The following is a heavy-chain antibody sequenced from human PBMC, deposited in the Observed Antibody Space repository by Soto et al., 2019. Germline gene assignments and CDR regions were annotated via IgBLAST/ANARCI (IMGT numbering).Heavy chain of an antibody. CDR1: GGSISSYY. D-gene: IGHD1-1*01. CDR3: ARAFYNHDAFDI. CDR2: IYYSGST. Sequence: SETLSLTCTVSGGSISSYYWSWIRQPPGKGLEWIGYIYYSGSTNYNPSLKSRVTISVDTSKNQFSLKLSSVTAADTAVYYCARAFYNHDAFDIWGQGTMVTVSS. V-gene: IGHV4-59*01. J-gene: IGHJ3*02.